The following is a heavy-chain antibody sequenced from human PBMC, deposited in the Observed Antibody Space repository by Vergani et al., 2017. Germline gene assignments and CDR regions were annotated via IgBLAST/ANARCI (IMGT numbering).Heavy chain of an antibody. CDR3: AREVRGCSRTSCSPYYFDY. D-gene: IGHD2-2*01. V-gene: IGHV1-18*01. Sequence: QSQLVQSGDEVKKPGASVKVSCKTSGYTFTSYGITWVRQAPGQGLEWMGWISAYNGNTDYEQNLQDRVTMTTDTSTNTAYMELRSLRSDDTAVYYCAREVRGCSRTSCSPYYFDYWGQGTLVTVSS. CDR2: ISAYNGNT. CDR1: GYTFTSYG. J-gene: IGHJ4*02.